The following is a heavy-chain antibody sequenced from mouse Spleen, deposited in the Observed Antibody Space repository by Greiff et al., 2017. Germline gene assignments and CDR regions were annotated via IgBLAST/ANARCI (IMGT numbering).Heavy chain of an antibody. CDR3: ARSVVPHWYFDV. Sequence: QVQLQQPGAELVKPGASVKLSCKASGYTFTSYWMHWVKQWPGQGLEWIGMIHPNSGSTNYNEKFKSKATLTVDKSSSTAYMQLSSLTSEDSAVYYCARSVVPHWYFDVWGTGTTVTVSS. CDR2: IHPNSGST. V-gene: IGHV1-64*01. J-gene: IGHJ1*03. CDR1: GYTFTSYW. D-gene: IGHD1-1*01.